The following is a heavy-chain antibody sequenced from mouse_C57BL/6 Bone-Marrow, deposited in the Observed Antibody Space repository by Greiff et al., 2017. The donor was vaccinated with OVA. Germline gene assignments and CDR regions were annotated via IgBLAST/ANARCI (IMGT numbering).Heavy chain of an antibody. CDR3: ASDYDGSSYGWYFDV. Sequence: EVQLQESGGGLVQPGGSLKLSCAASGFTFSDYYMYWVRQTPEKRLEWVAYISNGGGSTYYPHTVKGRFTISRDNAKNTLYLQMSRLKSEDTAMYYCASDYDGSSYGWYFDVWGTGTTVTVSS. CDR1: GFTFSDYY. J-gene: IGHJ1*03. CDR2: ISNGGGST. V-gene: IGHV5-12*01. D-gene: IGHD1-1*01.